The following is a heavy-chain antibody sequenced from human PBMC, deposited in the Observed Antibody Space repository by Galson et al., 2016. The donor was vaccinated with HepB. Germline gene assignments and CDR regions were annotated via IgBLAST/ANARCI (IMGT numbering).Heavy chain of an antibody. Sequence: SETLSLTCTVSGGSISATSYFWGWIRQAPGKGLGWIGTIYYTGSTHYNPSLKSRVTLSVDTPNNQFSLNLTSVTAADTAVYYCARVPSGWDGWGAWFQPWGQGTLVIVSA. V-gene: IGHV4-39*01. CDR2: IYYTGST. CDR1: GGSISATSYF. CDR3: ARVPSGWDGWGAWFQP. J-gene: IGHJ1*01. D-gene: IGHD6-19*01.